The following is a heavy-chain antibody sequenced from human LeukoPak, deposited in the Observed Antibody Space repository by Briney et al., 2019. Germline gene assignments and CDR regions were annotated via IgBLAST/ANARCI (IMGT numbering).Heavy chain of an antibody. D-gene: IGHD1-26*01. J-gene: IGHJ6*03. CDR3: ARQRGSYAFSYYYYYMDV. CDR1: GYRFTSYW. Sequence: GESLKISCKGSGYRFTSYWIGWVRQLPGKGLEWMGIIYPGDSDTRYSPSFQGQVTISADKSISTAYLQWSSLKASDTAMYYCARQRGSYAFSYYYYYMDVWGKGTTVTVSS. V-gene: IGHV5-51*01. CDR2: IYPGDSDT.